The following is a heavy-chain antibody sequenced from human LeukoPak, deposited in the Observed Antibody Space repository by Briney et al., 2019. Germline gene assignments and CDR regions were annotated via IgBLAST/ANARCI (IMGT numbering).Heavy chain of an antibody. D-gene: IGHD1-26*01. J-gene: IGHJ4*02. Sequence: GGSLRLSCAASGFTFSSYGMHWVRQAPGKGLEWVAVISYDGSNKYYADSVKGRFTISRDNSKNTLYLQMDSLRAEDTAVYYCAKDTSDYRGQGTLVTVSS. CDR1: GFTFSSYG. CDR2: ISYDGSNK. CDR3: AKDTSDY. V-gene: IGHV3-30*18.